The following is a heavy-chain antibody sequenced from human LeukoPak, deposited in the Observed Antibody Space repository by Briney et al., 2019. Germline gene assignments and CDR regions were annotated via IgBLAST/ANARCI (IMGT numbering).Heavy chain of an antibody. CDR3: ARGRNYDSSGYSPRVDY. CDR1: GGTFSSYA. D-gene: IGHD3-22*01. J-gene: IGHJ4*02. Sequence: GASVKVPCKASGGTFSSYAISWVRQAPGQGLEWMGGIIPIFGTANYAQKFQGRVTITADESTSTAYMELSSLRSEDTAVYYCARGRNYDSSGYSPRVDYWGQGTLVTVSS. CDR2: IIPIFGTA. V-gene: IGHV1-69*13.